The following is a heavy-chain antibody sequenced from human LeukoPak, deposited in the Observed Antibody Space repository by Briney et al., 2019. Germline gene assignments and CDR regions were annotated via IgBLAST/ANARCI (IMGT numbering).Heavy chain of an antibody. CDR1: GYTFTGYY. CDR3: ARGGFGIAAAGTYYYYYYGMDV. CDR2: INPNSGGT. V-gene: IGHV1-2*02. D-gene: IGHD6-13*01. J-gene: IGHJ6*02. Sequence: ASVKVSCKASGYTFTGYYMHWVRQAPRQGLEWMGWINPNSGGTNYAQKFQGRVTMTRDTSISTAYMELSRLRSDDTAVYYCARGGFGIAAAGTYYYYYYGMDVWGQGTTVTVSS.